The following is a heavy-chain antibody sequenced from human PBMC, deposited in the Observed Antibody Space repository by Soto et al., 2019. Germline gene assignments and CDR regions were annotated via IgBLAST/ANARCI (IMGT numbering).Heavy chain of an antibody. Sequence: PGGSLSLSCAASGFTFSSYGMHWVRQAPGEGLEWVAVISYDGSNKYYADSLKGRFTISRDNSKNTLFLQMNSLRGEDTAVYYCAKESYSSSSYYYGMDVWGQGTMVTGSS. CDR2: ISYDGSNK. D-gene: IGHD6-6*01. CDR3: AKESYSSSSYYYGMDV. V-gene: IGHV3-30*18. J-gene: IGHJ6*02. CDR1: GFTFSSYG.